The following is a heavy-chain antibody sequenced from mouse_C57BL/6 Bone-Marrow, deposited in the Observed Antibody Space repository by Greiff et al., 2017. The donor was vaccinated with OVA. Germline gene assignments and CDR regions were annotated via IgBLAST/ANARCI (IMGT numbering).Heavy chain of an antibody. Sequence: QVQLKQSGAELARPGASVKMSCKASGYTFTSYTMHWVKQRPGQGLEWIGYINPSSGYTKYNQKFKDKATLTADKSSSTAYMQLSSLTSEDSAVYYCARNYYGSSYLSYWYFDVWGTGTTVTVSS. CDR1: GYTFTSYT. CDR3: ARNYYGSSYLSYWYFDV. V-gene: IGHV1-4*01. J-gene: IGHJ1*03. D-gene: IGHD1-1*01. CDR2: INPSSGYT.